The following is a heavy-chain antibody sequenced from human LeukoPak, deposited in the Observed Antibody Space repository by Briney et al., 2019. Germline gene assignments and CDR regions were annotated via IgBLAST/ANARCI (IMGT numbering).Heavy chain of an antibody. CDR3: AREFGS. V-gene: IGHV3-48*01. Sequence: GGSLRLSCVGSGFIFSSYRMNWVRQAPGKGPEWISYISSSSTTIYYADSVKGRFTISRDNAKNSLYLQMNSLRAEDTAVYYCAREFGSWGQGALVTVSS. J-gene: IGHJ4*02. CDR1: GFIFSSYR. CDR2: ISSSSTTI.